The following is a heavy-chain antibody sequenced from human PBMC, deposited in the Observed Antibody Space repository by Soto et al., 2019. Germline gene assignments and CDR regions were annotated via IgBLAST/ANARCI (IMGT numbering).Heavy chain of an antibody. D-gene: IGHD3-22*01. J-gene: IGHJ4*02. CDR2: IYYAGTT. V-gene: IGHV4-59*08. CDR1: GGSINNYY. CDR3: ARLGGYYQALDS. Sequence: QVQLQESGPGRVKPSETLLLTCTVSGGSINNYYWSWIRQPPGKGLEFIGYIYYAGTTTYNPSLKSRVTISVDTSKNQFSLKLSSVTAADTAVYYCARLGGYYQALDSWGQGTLLTVSS.